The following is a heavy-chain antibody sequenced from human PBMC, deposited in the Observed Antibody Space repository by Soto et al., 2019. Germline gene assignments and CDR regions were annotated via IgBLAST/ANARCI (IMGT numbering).Heavy chain of an antibody. CDR3: ARPAAGLDY. J-gene: IGHJ4*02. V-gene: IGHV3-30-3*01. CDR1: GFTFSSYA. D-gene: IGHD6-13*01. CDR2: ISYDGSNK. Sequence: GSLRLSCAASGFTFSSYAMHWVRQAPGKGLEWVAVISYDGSNKYYADSVKGRFTISRDNSKNTLYLQMNSLRAEDTAVYYCARPAAGLDYWGQGTLVTVSS.